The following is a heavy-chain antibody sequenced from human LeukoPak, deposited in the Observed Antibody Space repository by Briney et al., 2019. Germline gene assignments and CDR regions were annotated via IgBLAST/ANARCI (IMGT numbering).Heavy chain of an antibody. J-gene: IGHJ6*02. Sequence: ASVTVSCKASGYTFTSYGISWVRHAPGQGLEWMGWISAYNGNTNYAQKLQGRVTMTTDTSTSTAYMELRSLRSDDAAVYYCAREETYYDILTGSPQYYYYYGMDVWGQGTTVTVSS. CDR3: AREETYYDILTGSPQYYYYYGMDV. CDR1: GYTFTSYG. D-gene: IGHD3-9*01. V-gene: IGHV1-18*01. CDR2: ISAYNGNT.